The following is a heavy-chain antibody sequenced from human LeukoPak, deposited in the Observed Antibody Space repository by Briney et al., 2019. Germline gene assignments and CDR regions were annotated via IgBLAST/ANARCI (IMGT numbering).Heavy chain of an antibody. J-gene: IGHJ4*02. Sequence: SVKVSCKASGGTFSSYAISWVRQAPGQGLEWMGRIIPILGIANYAQKFQGRVTITADKSTSTAYMELSSLRSEDTAVYYRATYGSGSYYSFDYWGQGTLVTVSS. V-gene: IGHV1-69*04. CDR1: GGTFSSYA. CDR2: IIPILGIA. CDR3: ATYGSGSYYSFDY. D-gene: IGHD3-10*01.